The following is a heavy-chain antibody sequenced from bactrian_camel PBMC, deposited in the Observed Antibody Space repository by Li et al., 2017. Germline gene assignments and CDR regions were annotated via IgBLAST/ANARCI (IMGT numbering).Heavy chain of an antibody. D-gene: IGHD1*01. CDR2: TKPDGSTA. Sequence: QVQLVESGGGLVQPGGSLRLSCAASGFTFSHSWMSWLRQAPGKGLEWVSGTKPDGSTAYYPNSMKGRFTISRDNGNNTVNLMMNSLNPEDTAMYYCAANFGPYCSGPYLARRANFLGQGTQVTVS. CDR1: GFTFSHSW. V-gene: IGHV3S25*01. J-gene: IGHJ4*01.